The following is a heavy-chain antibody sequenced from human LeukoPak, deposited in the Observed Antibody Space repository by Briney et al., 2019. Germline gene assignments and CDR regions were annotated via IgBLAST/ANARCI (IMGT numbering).Heavy chain of an antibody. D-gene: IGHD3-9*01. Sequence: ASVKVSCKASGYTFTGYYMHWVRQAPGQGLEWMGWINPNSGGTNYAQKFQGRVTMTRDTSISTAYMELSRLRSDDTAVYYCARPTYDILTGWQSYYFDYWGQGTLVTVSS. CDR2: INPNSGGT. CDR3: ARPTYDILTGWQSYYFDY. CDR1: GYTFTGYY. V-gene: IGHV1-2*02. J-gene: IGHJ4*02.